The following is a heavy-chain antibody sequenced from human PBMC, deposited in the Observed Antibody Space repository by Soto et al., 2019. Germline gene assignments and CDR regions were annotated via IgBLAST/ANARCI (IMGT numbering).Heavy chain of an antibody. J-gene: IGHJ4*02. CDR1: GYTFTSYG. V-gene: IGHV1-18*01. D-gene: IGHD4-17*01. CDR3: AMNVHGDPYY. CDR2: ISADNGNT. Sequence: QVQLVQSGAEVKKPGASVKVSCKASGYTFTSYGISWVRQAPGQGLEWMGWISADNGNTYYAQKLQGRVTRTTDTPTSSAYMELRILTSDDTAVYYCAMNVHGDPYYWGQGTLVTVSS.